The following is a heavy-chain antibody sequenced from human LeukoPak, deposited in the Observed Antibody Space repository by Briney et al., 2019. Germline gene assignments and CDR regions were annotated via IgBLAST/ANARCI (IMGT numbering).Heavy chain of an antibody. V-gene: IGHV4-31*03. Sequence: SETLSLTCTVSGGSISSGGYYWSWIRQHPGKGLEWIGYIYYSGSTCYNPSLKSRVTISVDTSKNQFSLKLSSVTAADTAVYYCARAVTAGYFQHWGQGTVVTVSS. CDR3: ARAVTAGYFQH. CDR1: GGSISSGGYY. CDR2: IYYSGST. D-gene: IGHD1-14*01. J-gene: IGHJ1*01.